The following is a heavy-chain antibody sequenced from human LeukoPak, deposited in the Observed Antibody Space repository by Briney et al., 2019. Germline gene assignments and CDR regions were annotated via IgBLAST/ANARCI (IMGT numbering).Heavy chain of an antibody. D-gene: IGHD3-3*01. CDR3: ARAYYDFWSGYYGEPYYFDY. V-gene: IGHV3-74*01. CDR2: INSDGSST. J-gene: IGHJ4*02. Sequence: QAGGSLRLSCAASGFPFSSYWMPWVRQPPGKGLVWVSRINSDGSSTSYADSVKGRFTISRDNAKNTLYLQMNSLRAEDTAVYYCARAYYDFWSGYYGEPYYFDYWGQGTLVTVSS. CDR1: GFPFSSYW.